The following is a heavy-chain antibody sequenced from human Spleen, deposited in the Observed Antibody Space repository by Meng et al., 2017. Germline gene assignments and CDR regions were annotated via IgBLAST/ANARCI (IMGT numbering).Heavy chain of an antibody. J-gene: IGHJ6*02. CDR3: ARVSHFDWSFGYYYGMDV. CDR2: INPFSGST. D-gene: IGHD3-9*01. Sequence: ASVKVSCKASGYTFTSYYIHWVRQAPGQGLEWMGIINPFSGSTSYAQKFQGRVTMTRDTSTSTVYMQLSSLSSEDTAVYYCARVSHFDWSFGYYYGMDVWGQGTTVTVSS. V-gene: IGHV1-46*01. CDR1: GYTFTSYY.